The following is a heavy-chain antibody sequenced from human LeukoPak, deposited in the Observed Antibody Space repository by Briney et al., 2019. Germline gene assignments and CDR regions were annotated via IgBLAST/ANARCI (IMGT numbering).Heavy chain of an antibody. D-gene: IGHD2-8*01. J-gene: IGHJ3*02. CDR3: AREGDIVLMSAFDI. CDR1: GYTFTGYY. Sequence: ASVKVSCKASGYTFTGYYMHWVRQAPGQGLEWMGWINPNSGGTNYAKKFQGRVTMTRDTSISTAYMELSRLRSDDTAVYYCAREGDIVLMSAFDIWGQGTMVTVSS. CDR2: INPNSGGT. V-gene: IGHV1-2*02.